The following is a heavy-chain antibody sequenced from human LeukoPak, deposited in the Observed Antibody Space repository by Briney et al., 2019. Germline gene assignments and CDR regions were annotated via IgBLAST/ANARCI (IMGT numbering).Heavy chain of an antibody. CDR2: IYTSGST. V-gene: IGHV4-4*07. CDR3: ARDHYHNRYGSGTFDP. J-gene: IGHJ5*02. CDR1: GGSISSYY. D-gene: IGHD3-10*01. Sequence: PSETLSLTCTVSGGSISSYYWSWIRQPAGKGLEWIGRIYTSGSTNYNPSLKSRVTMSVDTSKNQFSLKLSSVTAADTAVYYCARDHYHNRYGSGTFDPWGQGNLVTVSS.